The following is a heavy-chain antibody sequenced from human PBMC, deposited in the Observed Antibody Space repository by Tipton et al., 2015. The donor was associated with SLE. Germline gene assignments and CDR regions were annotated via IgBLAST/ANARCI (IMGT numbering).Heavy chain of an antibody. CDR1: GGSMTGSY. CDR3: AGRTSGDYVDALDV. CDR2: FYSRGDT. D-gene: IGHD4-17*01. V-gene: IGHV3-66*01. J-gene: IGHJ3*01. Sequence: LSLTCSVSGGSMTGSYMTWVRQAPGKGLEWVSVFYSRGDTYYANSVKGRFTISRDNSQNTLYLQMNSLRVEDTAVYYCAGRTSGDYVDALDVWGHGTMVTVSS.